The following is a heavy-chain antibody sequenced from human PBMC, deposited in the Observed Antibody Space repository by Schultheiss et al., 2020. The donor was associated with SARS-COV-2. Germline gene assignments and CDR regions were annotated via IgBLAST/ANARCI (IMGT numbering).Heavy chain of an antibody. CDR1: GFTFTSSA. J-gene: IGHJ4*02. D-gene: IGHD6-19*01. CDR3: ARVAQTGYSSGWYYYFDC. Sequence: SVKVSCKPSGFTFTSSAVQWVRQARGERLEWIGWIVVGSGNTNNAQKFQERVTITRDLSTGTAYMELRSLRSEDTAVYYCARVAQTGYSSGWYYYFDCWGQGTLVTVSS. V-gene: IGHV1-58*01. CDR2: IVVGSGNT.